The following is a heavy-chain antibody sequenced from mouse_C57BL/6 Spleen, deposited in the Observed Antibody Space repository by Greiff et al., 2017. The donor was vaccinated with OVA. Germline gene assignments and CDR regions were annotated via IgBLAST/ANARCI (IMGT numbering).Heavy chain of an antibody. D-gene: IGHD1-1*01. CDR1: GFTFSDFY. CDR3: ARDRITTVVAHYYAMDY. CDR2: SRNKANDYTT. V-gene: IGHV7-1*01. J-gene: IGHJ4*01. Sequence: EVHLVESGGGLVQSGRSLRLSCATSGFTFSDFYMEWVRQAPGKGLEWIAASRNKANDYTTEYSASVKGRFIVSRDTSQSILYLQMNALRAEDTAIYYCARDRITTVVAHYYAMDYWGQGTSVTVSS.